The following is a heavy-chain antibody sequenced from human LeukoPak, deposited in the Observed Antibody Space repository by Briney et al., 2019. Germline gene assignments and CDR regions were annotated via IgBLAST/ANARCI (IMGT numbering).Heavy chain of an antibody. J-gene: IGHJ4*02. CDR2: INPNSGGT. CDR1: GYTFTGYY. V-gene: IGHV1-2*02. Sequence: ASVKVSCKASGYTFTGYYMHWVRQAPGQGLEWMGWINPNSGGTNYAQKFQGRVTITADKSTSTAYMELSSLRSEDTAVYYCARVDSIYSQNDYWGQGTLVTVSS. D-gene: IGHD5-18*01. CDR3: ARVDSIYSQNDY.